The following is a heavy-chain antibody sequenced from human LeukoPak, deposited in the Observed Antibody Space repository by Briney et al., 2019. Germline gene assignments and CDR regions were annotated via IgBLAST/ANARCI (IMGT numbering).Heavy chain of an antibody. Sequence: SETLSLTCTVSGDFITAYYWSWIRQPPGKGLEWIGYVYYSGSTEYNPSLRSRVTISLDMSKHQFSLNPTSVTAADTAVYYCASNTGTVFDYWGQGALVTVSS. CDR3: ASNTGTVFDY. D-gene: IGHD7-27*01. V-gene: IGHV4-59*01. CDR2: VYYSGST. CDR1: GDFITAYY. J-gene: IGHJ4*02.